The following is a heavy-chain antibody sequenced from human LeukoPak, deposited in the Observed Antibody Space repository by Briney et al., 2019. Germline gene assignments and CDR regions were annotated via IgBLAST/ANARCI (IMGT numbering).Heavy chain of an antibody. CDR3: ARGQMATIDFDY. V-gene: IGHV4-31*03. Sequence: SETLSLTCTVSGGSISSGGYYWSWIRQHPGRGLEWIGYIYNTGSTYYNPSLKSRVTMSVEMSENQFSLKLSSVTAADTAVYYCARGQMATIDFDYWGQGTLVTVSS. CDR1: GGSISSGGYY. D-gene: IGHD5-24*01. J-gene: IGHJ4*02. CDR2: IYNTGST.